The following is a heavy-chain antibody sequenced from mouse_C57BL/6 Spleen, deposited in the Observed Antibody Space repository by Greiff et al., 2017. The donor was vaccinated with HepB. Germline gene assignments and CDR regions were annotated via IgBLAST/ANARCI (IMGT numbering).Heavy chain of an antibody. D-gene: IGHD2-5*01. CDR2: IYPSDSET. CDR1: GYTFTSYW. J-gene: IGHJ1*03. V-gene: IGHV1-61*01. Sequence: QVQLQQPGAELVRPGSSVKLSCKASGYTFTSYWMDWVKQRPGQGLEWIGNIYPSDSETHYNQKFKDKAKLTVDKSSNTAYMQLSSLTSEDSAVYYCASGVTPLWYFDVWGTGTTVTVSS. CDR3: ASGVTPLWYFDV.